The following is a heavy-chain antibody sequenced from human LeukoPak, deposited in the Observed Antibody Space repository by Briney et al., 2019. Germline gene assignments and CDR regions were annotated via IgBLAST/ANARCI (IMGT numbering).Heavy chain of an antibody. Sequence: GGSLRLSCAASGFTFSSYAMSWVRQAPGKGLEWVSSISSSGVYIYYADSLKGRFTISRDNAKNSLYLQMNSLRAEDTAIYFCARDFRIYYGSGSYGSRFDLWGQGTLVTVSS. J-gene: IGHJ5*02. V-gene: IGHV3-21*01. CDR1: GFTFSSYA. CDR2: ISSSGVYI. CDR3: ARDFRIYYGSGSYGSRFDL. D-gene: IGHD3-10*01.